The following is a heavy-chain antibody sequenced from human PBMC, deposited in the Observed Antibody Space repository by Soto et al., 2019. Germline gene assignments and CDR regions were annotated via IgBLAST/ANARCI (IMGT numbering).Heavy chain of an antibody. CDR3: ARTIREWELPYYYYYGMDV. CDR1: GFTFSSYW. Sequence: GGSLRLSCAASGFTFSSYWMHWVRQAPGKGLVWVSRINSDGSSTSYADSVKGRFTISRDNAKNTLYLQMNSLRAEDTAVYYCARTIREWELPYYYYYGMDVWGQGTTVTVSS. CDR2: INSDGSST. D-gene: IGHD1-26*01. V-gene: IGHV3-74*01. J-gene: IGHJ6*02.